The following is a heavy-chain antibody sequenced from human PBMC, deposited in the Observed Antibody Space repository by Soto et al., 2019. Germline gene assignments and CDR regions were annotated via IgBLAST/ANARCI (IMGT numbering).Heavy chain of an antibody. D-gene: IGHD3-10*01. Sequence: QVQLVESGGGVVQLGGSLRLSCAASGFTFSSYAMHWVRQAPGKGLEWVAAVSFEGSTKRYADSVKGRFTVSRDNSQNTLYLQLKRLRDDDTAVYFCTKAEHERGGFDYWGQGTPVTVAS. CDR1: GFTFSSYA. CDR3: TKAEHERGGFDY. J-gene: IGHJ4*02. V-gene: IGHV3-30*04. CDR2: VSFEGSTK.